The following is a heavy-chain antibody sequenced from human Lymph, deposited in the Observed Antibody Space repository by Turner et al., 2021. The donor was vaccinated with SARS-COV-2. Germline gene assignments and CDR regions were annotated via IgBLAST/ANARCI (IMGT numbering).Heavy chain of an antibody. CDR2: ISRSSTYT. CDR3: ARPGGPYYYYGMDV. V-gene: IGHV3-11*03. D-gene: IGHD3-16*01. CDR1: VFTFSDYF. J-gene: IGHJ6*02. Sequence: QVQLWESGGGLVKPGGSLRLPCAAAVFTFSDYFMSWIRQARGKGLEWVSYISRSSTYTNDADSVKGRFTISRDNAKNSLYLQMNSLRAEDTAVYYCARPGGPYYYYGMDVWGQGTTVTVSS.